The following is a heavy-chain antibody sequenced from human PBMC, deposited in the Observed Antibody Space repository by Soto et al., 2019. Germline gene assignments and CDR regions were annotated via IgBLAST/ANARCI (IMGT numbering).Heavy chain of an antibody. Sequence: GGSLRLSCAASGFTLSSYAMDWVRQAPGKGLERVAVITYDGSNKYYADSVKGRFTISRDNSKNTLYLQMNSLRAEDTAVYYCARDLGYGGFDYWGQGTLVTVSS. V-gene: IGHV3-30-3*01. D-gene: IGHD4-17*01. J-gene: IGHJ4*02. CDR2: ITYDGSNK. CDR1: GFTLSSYA. CDR3: ARDLGYGGFDY.